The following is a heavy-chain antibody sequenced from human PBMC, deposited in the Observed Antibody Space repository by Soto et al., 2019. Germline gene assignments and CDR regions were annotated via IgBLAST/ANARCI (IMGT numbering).Heavy chain of an antibody. V-gene: IGHV1-69*13. CDR1: GGTFSSYA. CDR2: IIPIFGTA. D-gene: IGHD6-6*01. Sequence: GASVKVSCKASGGTFSSYAISWVRQAPGQGLEWMGGIIPIFGTANYAQKFQGRVTITADESTSTAYMELGSLRSEDTAVYYCARARYSSSSGFSGSYYYYGMDVWGQGTTVTVSS. J-gene: IGHJ6*02. CDR3: ARARYSSSSGFSGSYYYYGMDV.